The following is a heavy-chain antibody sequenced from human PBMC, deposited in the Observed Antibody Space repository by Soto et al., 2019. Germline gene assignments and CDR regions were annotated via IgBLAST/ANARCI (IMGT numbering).Heavy chain of an antibody. CDR2: IYPGDSDT. CDR3: ARQYSSSWYWFDP. CDR1: GYSFTSYW. J-gene: IGHJ5*02. D-gene: IGHD6-13*01. Sequence: ESLKISCKGSGYSFTSYWIGWVRQMPGNGLEWMGIIYPGDSDTRYSPSFQGQVTISADKSISTAYLQWSGLKASDTAMYYCARQYSSSWYWFDPWGQGTLVTVSS. V-gene: IGHV5-51*01.